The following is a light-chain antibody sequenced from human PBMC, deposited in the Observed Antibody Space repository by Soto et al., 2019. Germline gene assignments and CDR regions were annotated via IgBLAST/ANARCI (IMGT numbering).Light chain of an antibody. CDR1: SSNIGPNYD. J-gene: IGLJ1*01. V-gene: IGLV1-40*01. CDR3: QSYDITKSGFV. Sequence: QSVLAQPPSVSGAPGQRVTISCTGGSSNIGPNYDVHWYQQLPGAAPKLLIYGNNNRPSGVPDRFSGSKSDTSASLAITGLQDEDEADYYCQSYDITKSGFVLGSGTKVTVL. CDR2: GNN.